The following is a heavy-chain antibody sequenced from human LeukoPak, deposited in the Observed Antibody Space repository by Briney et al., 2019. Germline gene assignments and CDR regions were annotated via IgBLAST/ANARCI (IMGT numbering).Heavy chain of an antibody. Sequence: ASVKVSCKPSGYTFTSYALSWVRQAPGQGLEWMGWISAYNGNTNYAQKLQGRVTMTTDTSTSTAYMELRSLRSDDTAVYYCARTAYYYDSSGYDDAFDIWGQGTMVTVSS. V-gene: IGHV1-18*01. CDR2: ISAYNGNT. CDR3: ARTAYYYDSSGYDDAFDI. D-gene: IGHD3-22*01. J-gene: IGHJ3*02. CDR1: GYTFTSYA.